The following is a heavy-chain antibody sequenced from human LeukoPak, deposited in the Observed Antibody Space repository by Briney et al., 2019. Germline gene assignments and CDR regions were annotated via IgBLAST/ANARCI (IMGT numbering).Heavy chain of an antibody. CDR1: GFTFSNYA. CDR2: ISGSGGST. CDR3: AKAGNVIVVAQIDY. V-gene: IGHV3-23*01. D-gene: IGHD3-22*01. J-gene: IGHJ4*02. Sequence: GRSLRLSCAASGFTFSNYAMSWVRQAPGKGLEWASSISGSGGSTYYADSVKGRFTISRDNSKNTLYLQMNSLRAEDTAVYYCAKAGNVIVVAQIDYWGQGTLVTVSS.